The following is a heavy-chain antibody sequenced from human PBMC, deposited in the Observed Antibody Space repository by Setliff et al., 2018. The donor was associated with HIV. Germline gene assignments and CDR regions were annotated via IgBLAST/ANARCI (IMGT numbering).Heavy chain of an antibody. J-gene: IGHJ4*02. CDR2: IYYSGST. CDR3: TRGFPFCSGGNCRANYFDY. D-gene: IGHD2-15*01. Sequence: NPSETLSLTCTVSGGSIRSYYWSWIRQPPGKGLEWIGYIYYSGSTNYNPSLKSRVTISVDTSQNQFSLKMSSVTAADTAVYYCTRGFPFCSGGNCRANYFDYWGQGTLVTVSS. CDR1: GGSIRSYY. V-gene: IGHV4-59*01.